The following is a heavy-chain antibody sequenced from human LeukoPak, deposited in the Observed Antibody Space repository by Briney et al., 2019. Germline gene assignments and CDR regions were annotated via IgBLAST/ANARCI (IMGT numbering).Heavy chain of an antibody. V-gene: IGHV1-18*01. Sequence: ASVKVSCKASGYTFTTYGITWVRQAPGQGLEWVGWISSYNGNTNYAQKFQGRVTMTTDTSTSTAYMELSSLRSDDTAVYYCARVEKDSSGWYGFDYWGQGTLVTVSS. CDR1: GYTFTTYG. CDR3: ARVEKDSSGWYGFDY. CDR2: ISSYNGNT. D-gene: IGHD6-19*01. J-gene: IGHJ4*02.